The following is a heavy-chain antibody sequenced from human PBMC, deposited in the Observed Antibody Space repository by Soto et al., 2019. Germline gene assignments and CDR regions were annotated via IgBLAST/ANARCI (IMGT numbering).Heavy chain of an antibody. J-gene: IGHJ6*03. CDR2: IYHSGST. D-gene: IGHD6-6*01. Sequence: PSEPLSLTCTVSGGSISSGGYSWSWIRQPPGKGLEWIGYIYHSGSTNYNPSLKSRVTISVDTSKNQFSLKLSSVTAADTAVYYCARRGEGIAARPGMYYYYYYMDVWGKGTTVTVSS. CDR3: ARRGEGIAARPGMYYYYYYMDV. V-gene: IGHV4-30-2*01. CDR1: GGSISSGGYS.